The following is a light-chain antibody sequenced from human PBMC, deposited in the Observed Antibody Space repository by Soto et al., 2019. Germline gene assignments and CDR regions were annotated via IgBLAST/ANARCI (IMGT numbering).Light chain of an antibody. Sequence: QSALTQPASVSGSPGQSITISCTGTSSDVGGYNYVSWYQQHPGKAPKLMIYEVSYRPSGVSNRSSGYKSGDTASLTISGLQAEDEADYYCCSSTGYIPNVFGTGTKLTVL. CDR1: SSDVGGYNY. V-gene: IGLV2-14*01. J-gene: IGLJ1*01. CDR3: CSSTGYIPNV. CDR2: EVS.